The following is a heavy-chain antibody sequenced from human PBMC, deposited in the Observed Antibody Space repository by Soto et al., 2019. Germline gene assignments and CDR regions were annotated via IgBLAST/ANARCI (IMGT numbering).Heavy chain of an antibody. D-gene: IGHD5-12*01. J-gene: IGHJ6*02. CDR2: ISPYSGNT. CDR1: GYIFVNYG. CDR3: STVDNFLTPTPPDL. V-gene: IGHV1-18*01. Sequence: QVQLVQSGDEVRKPGSSVKVSCKASGYIFVNYGIAWVRQAPGQGLEWMGWISPYSGNTHYASKVQGRLTMTTDTSTSPTFLALGTLPSAHPAIYFSSTVDNFLTPTPPDLWGPGTTVTVSS.